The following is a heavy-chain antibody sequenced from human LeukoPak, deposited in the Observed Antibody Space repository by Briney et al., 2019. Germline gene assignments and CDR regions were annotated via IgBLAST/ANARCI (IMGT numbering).Heavy chain of an antibody. J-gene: IGHJ2*01. V-gene: IGHV3-21*01. CDR1: GFTFSSYS. Sequence: GGSLRLSCAASGFTFSSYSMNWVRQAPGKGLEWVSSISSSSSYIYYADSVKGRFTISRDNAKNSLFLQMNSLRAEDTAVHYCARDLGWYFDLWGRGTLVTVSS. CDR2: ISSSSSYI. CDR3: ARDLGWYFDL.